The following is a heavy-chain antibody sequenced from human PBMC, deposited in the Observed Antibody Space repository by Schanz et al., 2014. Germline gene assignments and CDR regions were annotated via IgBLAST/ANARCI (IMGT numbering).Heavy chain of an antibody. J-gene: IGHJ4*02. CDR3: VKTDAGWRFDY. D-gene: IGHD6-19*01. Sequence: EVQLVESGGGLVQPGGSLRLSCAATGFTVSSNFVSWVRQAPGKGLEWVSGISDRGDGTNYGDSVRGRFTISRDNSRNTVYLQMNNVGVDDTATYYCVKTDAGWRFDYWGQGTLVIVSS. CDR1: GFTVSSNF. V-gene: IGHV3-23*04. CDR2: SDRGDGT.